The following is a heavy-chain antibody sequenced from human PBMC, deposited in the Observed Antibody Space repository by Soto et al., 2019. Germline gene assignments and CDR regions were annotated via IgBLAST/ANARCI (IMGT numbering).Heavy chain of an antibody. CDR2: IHSSGNL. CDR1: GASVSSYY. J-gene: IGHJ4*02. CDR3: ARDVGKNY. Sequence: SETLSLTCSVSGASVSSYYWSWFRQPVGKGLEWIGRIHSSGNLNYNPSLESRVTMSLDTSKNQFSLRLSSLTAADTALYLCARDVGKNYWGQGTRVTVLL. V-gene: IGHV4-4*07. D-gene: IGHD3-10*01.